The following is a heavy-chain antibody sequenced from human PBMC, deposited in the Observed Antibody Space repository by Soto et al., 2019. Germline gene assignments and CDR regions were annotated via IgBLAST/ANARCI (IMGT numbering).Heavy chain of an antibody. D-gene: IGHD3-22*01. V-gene: IGHV4-31*03. CDR3: ARGLRTEFYDSSGYYYSAEYFQH. CDR1: GGSISTGGYY. J-gene: IGHJ1*01. CDR2: IYNSGST. Sequence: LSLTCTVSGGSISTGGYYWSWIRQHPGKGLEWIGYIYNSGSTDYNPSLKSRVTISVDASENQFSLNLSSVTAADTAVYYCARGLRTEFYDSSGYYYSAEYFQHWGQGTLVTVSS.